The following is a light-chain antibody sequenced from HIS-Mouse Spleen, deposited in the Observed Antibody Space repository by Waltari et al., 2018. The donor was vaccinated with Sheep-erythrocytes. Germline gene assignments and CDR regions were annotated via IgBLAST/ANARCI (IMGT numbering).Light chain of an antibody. CDR3: GTWDSSLSAGV. Sequence: QSVLTQPPSVSAAPGQKVTISCSGSSSNIGNNYVSWYQQLPGTAPTLRIYDKNKRPSGIPDRSSGSKSGTSATLGITGLQTGDEADYYCGTWDSSLSAGVFGGGTKLTVL. CDR1: SSNIGNNY. CDR2: DKN. V-gene: IGLV1-51*01. J-gene: IGLJ3*02.